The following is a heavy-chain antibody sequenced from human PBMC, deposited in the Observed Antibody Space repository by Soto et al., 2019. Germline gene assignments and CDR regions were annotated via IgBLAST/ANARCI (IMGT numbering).Heavy chain of an antibody. V-gene: IGHV3-11*01. CDR3: ARAQYTVTTSYYYYGMDV. CDR2: ISSSGSTI. J-gene: IGHJ6*02. D-gene: IGHD4-17*01. Sequence: QVPLVESGGGLVKPGGSLRLSCAASGFTFSDYYMSWIRQAPGKGLEWVSYISSSGSTIYYADSVKGRFTISRDNAKNSLYLQMNSLRAEDTAVYYCARAQYTVTTSYYYYGMDVWGQGTTVTVSS. CDR1: GFTFSDYY.